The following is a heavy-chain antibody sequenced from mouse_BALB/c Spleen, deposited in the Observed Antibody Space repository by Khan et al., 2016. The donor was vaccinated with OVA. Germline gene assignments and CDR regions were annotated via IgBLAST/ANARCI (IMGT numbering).Heavy chain of an antibody. CDR1: GFSLTGYG. Sequence: VELVESGPGLVAPSQSLSITCTVSGFSLTGYGVNWVRQPPGKGLEWLGMIWGAGRPAYNSALKSRLNLSKANSKSQVLLKRNRRQSDDTARYYCARAYYGNYREAMDDWGQGTSVTVSS. D-gene: IGHD2-10*01. J-gene: IGHJ4*01. V-gene: IGHV2-6-7*01. CDR2: IWGAGRP. CDR3: ARAYYGNYREAMDD.